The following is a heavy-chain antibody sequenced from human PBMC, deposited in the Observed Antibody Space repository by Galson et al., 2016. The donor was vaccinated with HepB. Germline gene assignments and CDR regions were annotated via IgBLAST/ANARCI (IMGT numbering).Heavy chain of an antibody. D-gene: IGHD2-2*01. J-gene: IGHJ4*02. Sequence: SLRLSCAASGFTFSSYGMHWVRQAPGKGLEWVAVIWYDGGKKYYADSVKGRFAISRDNSKNTLYLQMNSLRAEDTAVYYCASARSSTTCYGDFDYWGQGTLVTVAS. CDR2: IWYDGGKK. CDR3: ASARSSTTCYGDFDY. CDR1: GFTFSSYG. V-gene: IGHV3-33*01.